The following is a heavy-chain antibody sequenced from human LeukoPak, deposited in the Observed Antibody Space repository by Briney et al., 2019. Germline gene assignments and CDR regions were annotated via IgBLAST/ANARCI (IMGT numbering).Heavy chain of an antibody. CDR1: GLAYSEYY. CDR3: TGVRSGSGRYADY. J-gene: IGHJ4*02. V-gene: IGHV3-72*01. D-gene: IGHD6-19*01. Sequence: GGSLRLSCAASGLAYSEYYMDWVRQAPGKGLEWVGRSRNKANGYSTEYAASVKGRFTISRDGSENSVYLQMNSLKSEDTAVYYCTGVRSGSGRYADYWGQGTLVTVSS. CDR2: SRNKANGYST.